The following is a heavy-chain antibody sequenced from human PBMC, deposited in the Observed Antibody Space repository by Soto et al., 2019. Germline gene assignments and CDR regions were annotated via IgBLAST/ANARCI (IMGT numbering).Heavy chain of an antibody. CDR2: IFSGGST. J-gene: IGHJ4*02. V-gene: IGHV3-66*01. CDR3: ARDALDY. Sequence: EVPLVESGGGLVQPGGSLRLSCAVSGLTVSTTYMSWVRQAPGEGLEWVSVIFSGGSTYYADSVKGRFTISRDNSKNMLYLQMNSLRPEDTALYYCARDALDYWGQGILVTVSS. CDR1: GLTVSTTY.